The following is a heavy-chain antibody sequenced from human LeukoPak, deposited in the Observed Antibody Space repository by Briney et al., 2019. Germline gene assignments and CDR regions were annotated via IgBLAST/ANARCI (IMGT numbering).Heavy chain of an antibody. Sequence: GGSLRLSCAASGFTFSSYAMSWVRQAPGKGLEWVSAISGSGGSTYYADSVKGRFTISRDNAKNSLYLQMNSLRPEDTAFYYCAQDGWLVSWGQGTLVTVSS. V-gene: IGHV3-23*01. D-gene: IGHD6-19*01. CDR3: AQDGWLVS. CDR1: GFTFSSYA. CDR2: ISGSGGST. J-gene: IGHJ5*02.